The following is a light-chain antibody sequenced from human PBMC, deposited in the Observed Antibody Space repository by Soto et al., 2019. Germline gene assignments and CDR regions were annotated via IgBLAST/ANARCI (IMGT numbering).Light chain of an antibody. J-gene: IGKJ4*01. V-gene: IGKV1-39*01. CDR3: QQYDNLPLT. Sequence: DIQMTESPSSLSASVGGRGTITCRASQSIRNYLNWYQQKPGKAPKVLIYTASSLQSGAPSRFSGSGSGTDFTLSIGRLQPEDIATYYCQQYDNLPLTFGGGTKVDIK. CDR1: QSIRNY. CDR2: TAS.